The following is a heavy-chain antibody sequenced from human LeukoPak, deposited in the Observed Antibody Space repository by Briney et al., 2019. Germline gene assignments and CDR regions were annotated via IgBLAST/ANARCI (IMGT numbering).Heavy chain of an antibody. CDR3: ATMVRGVADFDY. D-gene: IGHD3-10*01. Sequence: SETLSLTCTVSGGSISSGGYYWSWIRQHPGKGLEWIGYIYYSGSTYYNPSLKSRVTISVDTSKNQFSLKLSSVTAADTAVYYCATMVRGVADFDYWGQGTLVTVSS. CDR2: IYYSGST. J-gene: IGHJ4*02. CDR1: GGSISSGGYY. V-gene: IGHV4-31*03.